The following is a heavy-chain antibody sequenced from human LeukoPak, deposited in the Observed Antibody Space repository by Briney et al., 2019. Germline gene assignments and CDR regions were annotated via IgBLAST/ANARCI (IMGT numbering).Heavy chain of an antibody. J-gene: IGHJ4*02. CDR3: ARVYDFWSGYLRYFDY. CDR1: GYTFTGYY. D-gene: IGHD3-3*01. CDR2: INPNSGGT. V-gene: IGHV1-2*02. Sequence: ASVKVSCKASGYTFTGYYMHWVRQAPGQGLEWMGWINPNSGGTNYAQKFQGRVTMTRDTSISTAYMELSRLRSVDTAVYYCARVYDFWSGYLRYFDYWGQGTLVTVSS.